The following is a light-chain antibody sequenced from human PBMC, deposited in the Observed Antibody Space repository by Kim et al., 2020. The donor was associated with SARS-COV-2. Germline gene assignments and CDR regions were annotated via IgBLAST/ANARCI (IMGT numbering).Light chain of an antibody. J-gene: IGLJ2*01. V-gene: IGLV2-14*03. CDR1: SSDVGGYNY. CDR2: DVS. CDR3: SSDTSTYVI. Sequence: QSALTQPASVSGSPGQSITISCTGTSSDVGGYNYVSWYQQHPGKAPKLMIYDVSDRPSGVSNRFSGSKSGNRASLTISGLQAEDEADYYCSSDTSTYVIFGGGPQLTVL.